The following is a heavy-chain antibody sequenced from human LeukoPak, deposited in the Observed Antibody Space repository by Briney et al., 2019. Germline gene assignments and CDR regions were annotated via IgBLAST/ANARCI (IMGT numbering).Heavy chain of an antibody. V-gene: IGHV3-23*01. CDR1: GFTFSSYS. D-gene: IGHD6-13*01. Sequence: PGGSLRLSCSASGFTFSSYSMNWVRQAPGKGLEWVSTISGSGGSTYYADSVKGRFTISRDNSKNTLYLQMNSLRAEDTATYYCAKRHSSNWYYFDYWGQGTLVTVSS. CDR2: ISGSGGST. J-gene: IGHJ4*02. CDR3: AKRHSSNWYYFDY.